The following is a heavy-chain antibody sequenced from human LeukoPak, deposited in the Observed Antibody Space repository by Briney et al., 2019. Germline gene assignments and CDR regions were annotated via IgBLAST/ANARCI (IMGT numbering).Heavy chain of an antibody. CDR3: ARTLGCGGDWFPFDY. V-gene: IGHV4-30-4*08. J-gene: IGHJ4*02. D-gene: IGHD2-21*01. Sequence: SQTLSLTCTVSGGSISSGHYYWSWIRQPPGKGLEWIGYIYYRGSTYYNPSLKSRITISVDTSKNQFSLKLSSVTAADTAVYYCARTLGCGGDWFPFDYWGQGTLVTVSS. CDR1: GGSISSGHYY. CDR2: IYYRGST.